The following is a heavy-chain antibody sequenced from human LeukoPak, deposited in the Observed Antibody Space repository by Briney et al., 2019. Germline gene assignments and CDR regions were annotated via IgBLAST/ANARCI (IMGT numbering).Heavy chain of an antibody. J-gene: IGHJ6*03. Sequence: GGSLRLSCAASGFTFSSYWMSWVRQAPGKGLEWVANIKQDGSEKYYVDSVKGQFTISRDNAKNSLYLQMNSLRAEDTAVYYCGRGGVTYFGVLPYYMDVGGKGPTVTVPS. CDR3: GRGGVTYFGVLPYYMDV. CDR2: IKQDGSEK. D-gene: IGHD3-3*01. CDR1: GFTFSSYW. V-gene: IGHV3-7*04.